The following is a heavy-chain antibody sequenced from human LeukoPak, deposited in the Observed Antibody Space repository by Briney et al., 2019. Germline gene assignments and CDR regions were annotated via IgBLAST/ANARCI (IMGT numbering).Heavy chain of an antibody. CDR3: ARGGDYYYMDV. J-gene: IGHJ6*03. CDR1: GYTFTSYD. CDR2: MNPNSGNT. Sequence: GASVKVSCKASGYTFTSYDINWVRQATGQGLEWMGWMNPNSGNTGYAQKFHGRVTITSNTSISTAYMELSSLRSEDTAVYYCARGGDYYYMDVWGKGTTVTVSS. D-gene: IGHD3-10*01. V-gene: IGHV1-8*03.